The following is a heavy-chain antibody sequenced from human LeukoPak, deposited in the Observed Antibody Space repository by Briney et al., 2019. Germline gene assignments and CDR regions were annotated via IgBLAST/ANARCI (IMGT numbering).Heavy chain of an antibody. CDR1: GYSISSGYY. J-gene: IGHJ4*02. CDR3: ARSLGLPDDY. V-gene: IGHV4-38-2*02. D-gene: IGHD5-18*01. CDR2: IHHSGSA. Sequence: SETLSLTCTVSGYSISSGYYWGWIRQPPGKGLEWIGTIHHSGSADYNPSLKSRVTISLDTSKNQFSLKLSSVTAADTAVYYCARSLGLPDDYWGQGTLVTVSS.